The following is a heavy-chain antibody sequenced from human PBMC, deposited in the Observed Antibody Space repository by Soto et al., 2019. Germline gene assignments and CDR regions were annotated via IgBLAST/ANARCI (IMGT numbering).Heavy chain of an antibody. CDR1: GFTFSGSA. V-gene: IGHV3-73*01. Sequence: EVQLVESGGGLVQPGGSLKLSCAASGFTFSGSAMHWVRQASGKGLEWVGRIRSKANSYTTAYAASVKGRVTISRDDSKNTAYLQMNSLKTEDTAVYYCTRHDIFKPDWGQGTLVTVSS. CDR3: TRHDIFKPD. J-gene: IGHJ4*02. CDR2: IRSKANSYTT. D-gene: IGHD3-9*01.